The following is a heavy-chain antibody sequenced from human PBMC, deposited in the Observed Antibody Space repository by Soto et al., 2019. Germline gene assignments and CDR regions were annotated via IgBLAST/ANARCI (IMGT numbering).Heavy chain of an antibody. V-gene: IGHV2-5*02. Sequence: HITLKESGPTLVKPTQTLKLTCTFSEFSLTTSGVGVGWIRQPPGKALEWLAVIYWDDSKHYSPTLKSRLTITKDTSKNQVVLTMTNMDPVDTATYYCTHKGYGDYPLDSWGQGTLVTVSS. CDR3: THKGYGDYPLDS. CDR2: IYWDDSK. J-gene: IGHJ4*02. CDR1: EFSLTTSGVG. D-gene: IGHD4-17*01.